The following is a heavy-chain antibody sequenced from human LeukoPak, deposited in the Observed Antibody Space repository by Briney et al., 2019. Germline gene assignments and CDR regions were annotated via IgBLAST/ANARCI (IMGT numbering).Heavy chain of an antibody. CDR1: GFTFSSYA. D-gene: IGHD7-27*01. Sequence: PGGSLRLSCAASGFTFSSYAMSWVRQAPGKGLEWVSAISGSGGNTYYADSVKGRFTISRDNSKNTLYLQMNSLRAEDTAVYYCAECLLLTGGAVDYWGQGTLVTVSS. CDR3: AECLLLTGGAVDY. J-gene: IGHJ4*02. CDR2: ISGSGGNT. V-gene: IGHV3-23*01.